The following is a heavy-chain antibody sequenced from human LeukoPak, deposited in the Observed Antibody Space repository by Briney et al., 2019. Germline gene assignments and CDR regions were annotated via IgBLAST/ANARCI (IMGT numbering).Heavy chain of an antibody. CDR2: IYSGGST. J-gene: IGHJ3*02. D-gene: IGHD3-10*01. V-gene: IGHV3-53*01. CDR1: GFTGSSNY. Sequence: GRSLRLSCAASGFTGSSNYMGWVRQAPGEGLEGVSVIYSGGSTYYADSVKGRFTISRDNSKNTLYLQMNSLRAEDTSVYYCARDRGITMVRGVIIHDAFDIWGQGTMVTVSS. CDR3: ARDRGITMVRGVIIHDAFDI.